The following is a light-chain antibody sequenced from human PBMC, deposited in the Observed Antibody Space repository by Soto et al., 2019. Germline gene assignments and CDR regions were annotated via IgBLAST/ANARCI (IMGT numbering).Light chain of an antibody. J-gene: IGLJ1*01. Sequence: QSALTQPASVSASPGQSIFISCTGTSEDIGAYDYVSWYQQHPGKAPKLILYAVNDRPSGVSSRFSGSKSGNTASLTISGVHPDDEADYYCSSYRSSDTLEVFGTGPKLTVL. CDR2: AVN. CDR3: SSYRSSDTLEV. V-gene: IGLV2-14*01. CDR1: SEDIGAYDY.